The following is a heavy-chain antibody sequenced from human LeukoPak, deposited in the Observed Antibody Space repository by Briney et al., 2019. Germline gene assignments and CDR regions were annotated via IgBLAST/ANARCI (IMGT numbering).Heavy chain of an antibody. CDR2: TSSSSSYI. D-gene: IGHD5-18*01. V-gene: IGHV3-21*01. CDR1: EFTFSTYS. CDR3: ARGENNYGYYYFDY. Sequence: GGSLRLSCAASEFTFSTYSMNWVRQAPGKGLEWVSSTSSSSSYIYYADSVKGRFTISRDNAKNSLYLQMNSLRAEDTAVYYCARGENNYGYYYFDYWGQGTLVTVSS. J-gene: IGHJ4*02.